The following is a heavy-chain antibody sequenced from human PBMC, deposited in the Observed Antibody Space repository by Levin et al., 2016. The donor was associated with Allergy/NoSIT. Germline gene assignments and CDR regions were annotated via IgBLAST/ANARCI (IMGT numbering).Heavy chain of an antibody. D-gene: IGHD2-2*01. CDR3: ARHPLWTRQKYQLLES. Sequence: SETLSLTCTVSGGSISSSSYYWGWIRQPPGKGLEWIGSIYYSGSTYYNPSLKSRVTISVDTSKNQFSLKLSSVTAADTAVYYCARHPLWTRQKYQLLESWGQGTLVTVSS. CDR2: IYYSGST. CDR1: GGSISSSSYY. J-gene: IGHJ4*02. V-gene: IGHV4-39*01.